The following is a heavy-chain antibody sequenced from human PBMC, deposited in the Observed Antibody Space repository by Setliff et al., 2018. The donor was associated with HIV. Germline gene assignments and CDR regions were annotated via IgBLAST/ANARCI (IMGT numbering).Heavy chain of an antibody. V-gene: IGHV1-69*13. CDR1: GGTFSSYG. D-gene: IGHD2-15*01. CDR2: IIPMFGTA. J-gene: IGHJ4*02. Sequence: VASVKVSCKASGGTFSSYGINWVRQAPGQGLEWMGGIIPMFGTANYAQKFQGRVTITADESTSTVYMELTRLRSEDTAVYYCARTLGCCSGGSCYLDYWGQGTLVTVSS. CDR3: ARTLGCCSGGSCYLDY.